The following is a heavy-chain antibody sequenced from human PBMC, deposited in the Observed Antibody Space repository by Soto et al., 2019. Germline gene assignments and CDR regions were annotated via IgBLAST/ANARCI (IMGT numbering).Heavy chain of an antibody. CDR3: ARAFIHYYYDSSGYCYFDY. CDR2: INSDGSST. CDR1: GFTFSDYW. D-gene: IGHD3-22*01. J-gene: IGHJ4*02. V-gene: IGHV3-74*01. Sequence: PGGSLRLSCAASGFTFSDYWIHWVRQAPGKGLVWVSRINSDGSSTSYADSVKGRFTISRDNAKNTLFLQMNSLRVEDTAVYYCARAFIHYYYDSSGYCYFDYWGQGTLVTVSS.